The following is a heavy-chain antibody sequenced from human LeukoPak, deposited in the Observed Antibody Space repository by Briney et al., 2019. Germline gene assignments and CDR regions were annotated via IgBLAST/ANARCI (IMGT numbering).Heavy chain of an antibody. J-gene: IGHJ4*02. D-gene: IGHD3-22*01. CDR3: ARGYTTMIYY. CDR2: IYYSGST. Sequence: PSETLSLTCTVSGGSISNYYWSWIRQPPGKGLEWIGYIYYSGSTNHNPSLKSRVTISVDTSKNQFSLKLSSVTAADTAVYYCARGYTTMIYYWGQGTLVTVSS. CDR1: GGSISNYY. V-gene: IGHV4-59*01.